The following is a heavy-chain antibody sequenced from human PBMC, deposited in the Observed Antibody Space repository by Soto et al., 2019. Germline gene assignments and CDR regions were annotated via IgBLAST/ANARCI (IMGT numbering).Heavy chain of an antibody. CDR1: GFTVSSNY. J-gene: IGHJ5*02. CDR2: IHSGGST. Sequence: EVQLVESGGGLIQPGGSLRLSGAASGFTVSSNYMSWVRQAPGKGLEWVSVIHSGGSTYYADSVKGRFTISSDNLKNTLYLQMNNLRADDTAVYYCARDLFYDRDLGGFDPWGQGTLVTVSS. D-gene: IGHD3-22*01. V-gene: IGHV3-53*01. CDR3: ARDLFYDRDLGGFDP.